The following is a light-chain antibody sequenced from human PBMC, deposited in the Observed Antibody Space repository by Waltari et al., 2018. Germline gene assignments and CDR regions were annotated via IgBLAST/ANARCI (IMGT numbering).Light chain of an antibody. CDR2: DVT. CDR1: SGDVGGYKY. V-gene: IGLV2-14*03. Sequence: QSALTQPASVSGSPGQSITISCIGTSGDVGGYKYVSWYQQHPGKAPKLMIYDVTNRPSGVSNRFSGSKSGNTASLTISGLQAEDEADYYCSSYTSSSTLAFGGGTKLTVL. J-gene: IGLJ2*01. CDR3: SSYTSSSTLA.